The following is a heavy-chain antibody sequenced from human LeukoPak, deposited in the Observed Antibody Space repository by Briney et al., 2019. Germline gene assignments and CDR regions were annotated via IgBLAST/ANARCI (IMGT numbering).Heavy chain of an antibody. CDR3: ARENFGSSSDH. Sequence: GGSLRLSCAASGFTFSSNAMNWVRQAPGKGLGWVSSISSSSSYIYYADSVKGRFTISRDNAKNSLYLQMNSLRAEDTAVYYCARENFGSSSDHWGQGTLVTVSS. CDR2: ISSSSSYI. D-gene: IGHD6-13*01. J-gene: IGHJ5*02. CDR1: GFTFSSNA. V-gene: IGHV3-21*01.